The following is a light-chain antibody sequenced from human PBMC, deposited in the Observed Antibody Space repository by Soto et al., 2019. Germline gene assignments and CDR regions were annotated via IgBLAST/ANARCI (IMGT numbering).Light chain of an antibody. V-gene: IGKV3-15*01. CDR1: QSVSSN. J-gene: IGKJ4*01. CDR3: QQRSNWQGAT. CDR2: SVS. Sequence: EILMTQSPATLSVSPGERATLSCRSSQSVSSNLAWYQQKPGQAPRLLIYSVSTRATDIPARFSGSGSGTDFTLTISSLEPEDFAVYYCQQRSNWQGATFGGGTKVDIK.